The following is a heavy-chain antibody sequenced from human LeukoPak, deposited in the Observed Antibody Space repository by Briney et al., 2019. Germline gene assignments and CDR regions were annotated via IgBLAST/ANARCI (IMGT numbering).Heavy chain of an antibody. CDR1: GGSISNYW. D-gene: IGHD6-13*01. V-gene: IGHV4-59*01. J-gene: IGHJ4*02. CDR3: ARGYSSSWNYFDY. Sequence: SEALSLTCTVSGGSISNYWWSWIRQPPGQGLEWIGYVFDSGGTNCNPSLEGRVTISVDTSKKQFSLKLSSVTAADTAVYYCARGYSSSWNYFDYWGQGSRVTVSS. CDR2: VFDSGGT.